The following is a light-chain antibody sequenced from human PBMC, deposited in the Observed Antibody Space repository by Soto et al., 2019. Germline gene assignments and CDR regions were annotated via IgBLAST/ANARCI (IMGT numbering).Light chain of an antibody. CDR3: QSYDSNSLL. J-gene: IGLJ2*01. CDR2: GNN. CDR1: SSNIGAGYD. V-gene: IGLV1-40*01. Sequence: QSVLTQPPSVSGAPGQRVAISCTGNSSNIGAGYDVHWYQQLPGTAPKLLIYGNNNRPSGVPDRFSGSKSGTSASLAITGLQAEDEADYYCQSYDSNSLLFGGGTQLTV.